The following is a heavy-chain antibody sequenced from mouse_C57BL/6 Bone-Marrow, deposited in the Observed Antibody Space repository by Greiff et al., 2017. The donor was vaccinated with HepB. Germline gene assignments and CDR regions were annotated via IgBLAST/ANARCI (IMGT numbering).Heavy chain of an antibody. CDR3: ARFITTVVATREGAMDY. CDR2: IHPNSGST. CDR1: GYTFTSYW. Sequence: QVQLQQPGAELVKPGASVKLSCKASGYTFTSYWMHWVKQRPGQGLEWIGMIHPNSGSTNYNEKFKSKATLTVDKSSSTAYMQLSSLTSEDSAVYYCARFITTVVATREGAMDYWGQGTSVTVSA. J-gene: IGHJ4*01. V-gene: IGHV1-64*01. D-gene: IGHD1-1*01.